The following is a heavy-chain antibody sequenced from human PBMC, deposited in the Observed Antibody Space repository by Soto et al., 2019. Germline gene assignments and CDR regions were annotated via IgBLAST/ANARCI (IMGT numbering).Heavy chain of an antibody. CDR1: GGSISSGGYS. CDR3: ARLGRITDTAMVTFDY. CDR2: IYHSGST. Sequence: PSETLSLTCAVSGGSISSGGYSWSWIRQPPGKGLEWIGYIYHSGSTYYNPSLKSRLTLSADTSKNQFSLKLSSVTAADTAVYYCARLGRITDTAMVTFDYWGQGTLVTVSS. D-gene: IGHD5-18*01. J-gene: IGHJ4*02. V-gene: IGHV4-30-2*05.